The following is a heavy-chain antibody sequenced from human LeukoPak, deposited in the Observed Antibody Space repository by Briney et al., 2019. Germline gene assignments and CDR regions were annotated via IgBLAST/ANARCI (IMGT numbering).Heavy chain of an antibody. CDR3: ATQLGGLEAFDI. Sequence: PSETLSLTCAVYGGSFSGYYWSWIRQPPGKGLEWIGEINHSGSTNYNPSLKSRVTISVDTSKNQFSLKLSSVTAADTAVYYCATQLGGLEAFDIWGQGTMVTVSS. CDR2: INHSGST. J-gene: IGHJ3*02. CDR1: GGSFSGYY. V-gene: IGHV4-34*01. D-gene: IGHD2-15*01.